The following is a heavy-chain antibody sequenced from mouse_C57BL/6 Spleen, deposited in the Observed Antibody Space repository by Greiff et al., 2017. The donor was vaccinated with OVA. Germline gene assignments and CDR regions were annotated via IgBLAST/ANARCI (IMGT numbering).Heavy chain of an antibody. V-gene: IGHV1-50*01. CDR3: QSEGDY. Sequence: QVHVKQPGAELVKPGASVKLSCKASGYTFTSYWMQWVKQRPGQGLEWIGEIDPSDSYTNYNQKFKGKATLTVDTSSSTAYMQLSSLTSEDSAVYYCQSEGDYWGQGTTLTVSS. CDR1: GYTFTSYW. J-gene: IGHJ2*01. CDR2: IDPSDSYT.